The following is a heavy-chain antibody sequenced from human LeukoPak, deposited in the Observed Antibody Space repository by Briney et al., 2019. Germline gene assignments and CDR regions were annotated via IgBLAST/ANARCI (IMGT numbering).Heavy chain of an antibody. CDR2: ISSSSSTI. V-gene: IGHV3-48*01. J-gene: IGHJ3*02. Sequence: GGSLRLSCAASGFTFSSYSMNWVRQAPGQGLEWVSYISSSSSTIYYADSVKGRFTISRDNAKNSLYLQMNSLRAEDTAVYYCANDPRAAFDIWGQGTMVTVSS. CDR1: GFTFSSYS. CDR3: ANDPRAAFDI. D-gene: IGHD1-1*01.